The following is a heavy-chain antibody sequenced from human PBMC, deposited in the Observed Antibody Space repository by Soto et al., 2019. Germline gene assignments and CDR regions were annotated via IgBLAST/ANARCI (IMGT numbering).Heavy chain of an antibody. CDR2: ISGDNGDT. V-gene: IGHV1-18*01. D-gene: IGHD2-2*01. Sequence: ASVKVSCKASGYSFTGYGISWLRQAPGQGLEWMGWISGDNGDTNYAQNFQGRVTMTTDTPTSTAYMELRSLRSDDTAVYYCALYYCDTIICYGCYYCGQGSLVPVSS. CDR3: ALYYCDTIICYGCYY. J-gene: IGHJ4*02. CDR1: GYSFTGYG.